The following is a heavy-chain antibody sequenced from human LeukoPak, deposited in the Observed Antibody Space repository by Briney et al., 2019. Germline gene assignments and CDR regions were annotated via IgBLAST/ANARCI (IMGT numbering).Heavy chain of an antibody. CDR1: GGSISSGGYS. J-gene: IGHJ4*02. V-gene: IGHV4-39*01. CDR2: IYYSGST. Sequence: SETLSLTCAVSGGSISSGGYSWSWIRQPPGKGLEWIGSIYYSGSTYYNPSLKSRVTISVDTSKNQFSLKLSSVTAADTAVYYCASSRDGTLYYWGQGTLVTVSS. D-gene: IGHD5-24*01. CDR3: ASSRDGTLYY.